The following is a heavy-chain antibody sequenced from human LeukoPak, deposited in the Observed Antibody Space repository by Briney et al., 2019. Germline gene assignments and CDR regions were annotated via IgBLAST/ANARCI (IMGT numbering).Heavy chain of an antibody. D-gene: IGHD5-12*01. Sequence: PSETLSLTCTVSGGSISSYYWSWIRQPAGKGPEWIGRIYTSGSTNYNPSLKSRVTISVDKSKNQFSLKLSSVTAADTAVYYCARVKRVAFDYWGQGTLVTVSS. CDR2: IYTSGST. J-gene: IGHJ4*02. CDR3: ARVKRVAFDY. V-gene: IGHV4-4*07. CDR1: GGSISSYY.